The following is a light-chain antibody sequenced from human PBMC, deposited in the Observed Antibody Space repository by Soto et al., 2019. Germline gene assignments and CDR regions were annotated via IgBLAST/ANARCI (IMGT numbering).Light chain of an antibody. CDR1: SSNIGAGYD. CDR3: QSYDSSLSGDWV. Sequence: QSVLTQPPSVSGAPGQRVTISCTGSSSNIGAGYDVHWYQQLPGTAPKLLIYGNSNRPSGVPDRFSGSKSGTSASLAITGLQAEDEADDYCQSYDSSLSGDWVFGGGTKLTVL. CDR2: GNS. J-gene: IGLJ3*02. V-gene: IGLV1-40*01.